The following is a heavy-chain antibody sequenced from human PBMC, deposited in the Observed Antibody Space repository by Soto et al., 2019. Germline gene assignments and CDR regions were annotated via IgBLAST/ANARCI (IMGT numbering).Heavy chain of an antibody. CDR3: AREGGSRSSLTHYYYYGMDV. D-gene: IGHD6-6*01. Sequence: GPLRLSCAASGFSFSSYGMHWVRKAPGKGLEWVAVIWYDGSNKYYADSVKGRFTISRDNSKNTLYLQMNSLRAEDTAVYYCAREGGSRSSLTHYYYYGMDVWGQGTTVPV. CDR1: GFSFSSYG. V-gene: IGHV3-33*01. CDR2: IWYDGSNK. J-gene: IGHJ6*02.